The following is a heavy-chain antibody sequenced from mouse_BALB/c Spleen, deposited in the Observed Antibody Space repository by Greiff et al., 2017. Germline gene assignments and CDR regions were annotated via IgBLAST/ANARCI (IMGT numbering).Heavy chain of an antibody. Sequence: VKLVESGAELAKPGASVKMSCKASGYTFTSYWMHWVKQRPGQGLEWIGYINPSTGYTEYNQKFKDKATLTADKSSSTAYMQLSSLTSEDSAVYYCARRATVVAPDYWGQGTTLTVSS. CDR3: ARRATVVAPDY. CDR2: INPSTGYT. J-gene: IGHJ2*01. D-gene: IGHD1-1*01. V-gene: IGHV1-7*01. CDR1: GYTFTSYW.